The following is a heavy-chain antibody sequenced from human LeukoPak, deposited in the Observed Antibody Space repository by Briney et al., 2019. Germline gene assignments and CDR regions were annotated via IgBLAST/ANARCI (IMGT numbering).Heavy chain of an antibody. CDR3: AKAGYHYGVGAFDI. CDR1: GFIFDDYA. Sequence: GRSLRLSCAASGFIFDDYAMHWVRQAPGKGLEWVSGISWKSGSIGYADSVKGRFTISRDNVKNSLYLQMNSLRAEDTALYYCAKAGYHYGVGAFDIWGQGTMVTVSS. D-gene: IGHD3-22*01. CDR2: ISWKSGSI. V-gene: IGHV3-9*01. J-gene: IGHJ3*02.